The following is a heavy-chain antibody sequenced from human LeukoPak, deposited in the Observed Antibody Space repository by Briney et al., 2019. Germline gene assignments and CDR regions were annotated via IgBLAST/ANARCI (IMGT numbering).Heavy chain of an antibody. CDR2: ISSSGSTT. Sequence: PGGSLRLSCAASGFTFSSYEMNWVRQAPGKGLEWVSYISSSGSTTHYADSVKGRFTISRDNAKNTLYLQMNSLRAEDTAVYYCARDSSYGYDYWGQGTLVTVSS. J-gene: IGHJ4*02. CDR1: GFTFSSYE. CDR3: ARDSSYGYDY. D-gene: IGHD5-18*01. V-gene: IGHV3-48*03.